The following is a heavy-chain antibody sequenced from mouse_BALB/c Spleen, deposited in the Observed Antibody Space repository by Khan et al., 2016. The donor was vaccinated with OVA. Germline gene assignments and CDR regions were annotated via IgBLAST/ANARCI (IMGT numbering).Heavy chain of an antibody. J-gene: IGHJ2*01. Sequence: QVQLKESGPELVKPGASVKMSCKASGYIFTDYVINWVKQRTGQGLEWIGEIYPGSGSTYYHEKFKGKATLTADKSSNTAYMQLSSLTSEDSTVYFCARSVYGSLAYWGQGTTLTVSS. D-gene: IGHD1-1*01. CDR2: IYPGSGST. V-gene: IGHV1-77*01. CDR1: GYIFTDYV. CDR3: ARSVYGSLAY.